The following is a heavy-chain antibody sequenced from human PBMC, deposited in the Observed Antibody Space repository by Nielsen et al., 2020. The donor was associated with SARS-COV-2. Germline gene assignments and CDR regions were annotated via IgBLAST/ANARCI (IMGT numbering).Heavy chain of an antibody. V-gene: IGHV4-59*01. CDR2: FYYSGNA. J-gene: IGHJ6*02. Sequence: WIRQPPGKGLEWIASFYYSGNAHYNTNYYPSLRSRVTISVDTSKNQFSLKLSSVTAADTAVYYCARVMNGDYDDYYGMDVWGQGTTVTVSS. CDR3: ARVMNGDYDDYYGMDV. D-gene: IGHD4-17*01.